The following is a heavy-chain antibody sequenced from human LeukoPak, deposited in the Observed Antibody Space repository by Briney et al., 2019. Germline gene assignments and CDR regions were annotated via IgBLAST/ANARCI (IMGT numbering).Heavy chain of an antibody. CDR2: ISREGDRT. V-gene: IGHV3-43D*04. CDR1: GFTFDYYA. D-gene: IGHD2-15*01. J-gene: IGHJ6*04. CDR3: GRGGFYYGVDV. Sequence: GGSLRLSCAASGFTFDYYAMYWVRQGPGKGLEWVSLISREGDRTYYTDSVKGRFSISRDNSRNSLYLQMNSPRLEDTALYYCGRGGFYYGVDVWGKGTTVTVSS.